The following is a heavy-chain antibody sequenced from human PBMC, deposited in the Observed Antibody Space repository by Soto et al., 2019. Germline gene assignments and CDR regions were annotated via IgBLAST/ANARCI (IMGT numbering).Heavy chain of an antibody. CDR1: GYSIATGYF. CDR3: VREGGDNWFDP. J-gene: IGHJ5*02. Sequence: SETLSLTCAVSGYSIATGYFWGWIRQPPGKGLEWIATFYHSENPYYSPSLKSRLTISVDTSNNQFSLKLSSVTAADTAVYYCVREGGDNWFDPWGQGTLVTVSS. D-gene: IGHD3-16*01. V-gene: IGHV4-38-2*02. CDR2: FYHSENP.